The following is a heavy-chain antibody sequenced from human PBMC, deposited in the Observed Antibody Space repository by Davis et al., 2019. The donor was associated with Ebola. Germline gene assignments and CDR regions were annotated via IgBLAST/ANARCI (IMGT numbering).Heavy chain of an antibody. CDR3: ARVRIAAAGNSWFDP. CDR2: IKQDGSEK. J-gene: IGHJ5*02. Sequence: GGSLRLSCAASGFTFSSYWMSWVRQAPGKGLEWVANIKQDGSEKYYVDSVKGRFTISRDNAKNSLYLQMNSLRAEDTAVYYCARVRIAAAGNSWFDPWGQGTLVTVSS. D-gene: IGHD6-13*01. V-gene: IGHV3-7*01. CDR1: GFTFSSYW.